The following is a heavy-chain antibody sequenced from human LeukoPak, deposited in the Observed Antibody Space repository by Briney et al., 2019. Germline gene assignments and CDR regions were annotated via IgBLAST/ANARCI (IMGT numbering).Heavy chain of an antibody. V-gene: IGHV3-11*01. J-gene: IGHJ3*02. CDR1: GFTFSDYY. CDR3: VRDPTVWAFDI. Sequence: GGSLRLSCAASGFTFSDYYMSWIRQAPGKGLEWVSYISSSGSTIYYADSVKGRFTISRDNAKNSLYLQMNSLRAEDTAVYYCVRDPTVWAFDIWGQGIMVTVSS. CDR2: ISSSGSTI. D-gene: IGHD2-8*01.